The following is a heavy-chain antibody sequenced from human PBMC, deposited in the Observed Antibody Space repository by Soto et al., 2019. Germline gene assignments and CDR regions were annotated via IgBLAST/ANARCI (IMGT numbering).Heavy chain of an antibody. D-gene: IGHD2-15*01. CDR2: ISYDGSNK. V-gene: IGHV3-30*03. CDR3: ASVVAATVGYSYGMDV. J-gene: IGHJ6*02. CDR1: GFTFSSYG. Sequence: QVQLVESGGGVVQPGRSLRLSCAASGFTFSSYGMHWVRQAPGKGLEWVAVISYDGSNKYYADSVKGRFTISRDNSKNTLYRQMNSLRAEDTAVYYCASVVAATVGYSYGMDVWGQGTTVTVSS.